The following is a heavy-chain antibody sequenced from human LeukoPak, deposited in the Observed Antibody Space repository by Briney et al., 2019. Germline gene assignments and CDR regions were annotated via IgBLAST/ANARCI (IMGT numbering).Heavy chain of an antibody. CDR3: VRDLDADYAIWFDP. CDR1: GGFISTYY. D-gene: IGHD4-17*01. V-gene: IGHV4-59*01. Sequence: SETLSLTCTVSGGFISTYYWNWIRQPPGKGLEWVGYMHYSGNTKYNPSLKNRVTISLDTSKNQFSLKLSFVTAADTAVYYCVRDLDADYAIWFDPWGRGTLVTVSS. CDR2: MHYSGNT. J-gene: IGHJ5*02.